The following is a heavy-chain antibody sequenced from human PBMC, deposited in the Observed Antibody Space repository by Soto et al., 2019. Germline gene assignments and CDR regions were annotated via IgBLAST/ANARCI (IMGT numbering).Heavy chain of an antibody. CDR3: AKATATGGGAFDF. CDR2: ILVDGRT. Sequence: GGSLRLSCAASGFPCGSYDMTWVRQAPGKGLEWVSTILVDGRTFYVDSVKGRFTISRDNSRNTVYLQMNSLTAGDTALYYCAKATATGGGAFDFCGQGTMVTV. CDR1: GFPCGSYD. V-gene: IGHV3-23*01. J-gene: IGHJ3*01. D-gene: IGHD2-8*02.